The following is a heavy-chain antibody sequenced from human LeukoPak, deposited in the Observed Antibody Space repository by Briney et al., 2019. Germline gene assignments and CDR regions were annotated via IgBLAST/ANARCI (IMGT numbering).Heavy chain of an antibody. CDR3: ARTTMVRGVNGMDV. V-gene: IGHV3-33*01. Sequence: GGSLRLSCAASGFTFSSYGMHWVRQAPGKGLEWVAVIWYDGSNKYYADSVKGGFTISRDNSKNTLYLQMNSLRAEGTAVYYCARTTMVRGVNGMDVWDQGTTVTVSS. CDR2: IWYDGSNK. D-gene: IGHD3-10*01. J-gene: IGHJ6*02. CDR1: GFTFSSYG.